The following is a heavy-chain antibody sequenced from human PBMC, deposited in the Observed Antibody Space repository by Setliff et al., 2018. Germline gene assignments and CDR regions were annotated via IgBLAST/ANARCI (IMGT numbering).Heavy chain of an antibody. D-gene: IGHD3-3*01. CDR3: AKDGVTVSRAFDI. CDR1: GFAFSNYG. V-gene: IGHV3-33*06. J-gene: IGHJ3*02. CDR2: MWFDEKYK. Sequence: GGSLRLSCEASGFAFSNYGAHWVRQAPGKGLEWVAVMWFDEKYKFYQDSVKGRFTISRDNSKNTLYLQMNSLRAEDTAVYYCAKDGVTVSRAFDIWGQGTMVTVSS.